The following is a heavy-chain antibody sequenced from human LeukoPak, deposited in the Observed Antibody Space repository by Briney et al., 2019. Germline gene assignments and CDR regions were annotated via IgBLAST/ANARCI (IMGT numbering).Heavy chain of an antibody. V-gene: IGHV4-61*02. Sequence: SETLSLTCTVSGGSISSGCYYWSWIRQPAGKGLEWIGRIYTSGSTNYNPSLKSRVTISVDTSKNQFSLKLSSVTAADTAVYYCARSTGSTMFIDYWGQGTLVTVSS. D-gene: IGHD3-10*02. J-gene: IGHJ4*02. CDR3: ARSTGSTMFIDY. CDR2: IYTSGST. CDR1: GGSISSGCYY.